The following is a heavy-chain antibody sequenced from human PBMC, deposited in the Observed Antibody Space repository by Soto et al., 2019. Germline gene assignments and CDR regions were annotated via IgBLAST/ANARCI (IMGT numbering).Heavy chain of an antibody. CDR2: IIPIFNST. J-gene: IGHJ4*02. V-gene: IGHV1-69*06. Sequence: SVKVSCKVSGSRFSNYVISWVRQAPGHGLEWLGRIIPIFNSTKYAQSFQGRVTITADKSTSTASLELSSLRSDDTAVYYCAREGRGKKAGYNGLVSLGYWGQGTLVTVSS. CDR3: AREGRGKKAGYNGLVSLGY. CDR1: GSRFSNYV. D-gene: IGHD2-2*02.